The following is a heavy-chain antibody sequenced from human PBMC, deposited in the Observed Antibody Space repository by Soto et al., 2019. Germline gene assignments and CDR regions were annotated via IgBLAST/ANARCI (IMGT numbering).Heavy chain of an antibody. D-gene: IGHD3-3*02. V-gene: IGHV4-39*01. J-gene: IGHJ5*01. Sequence: PSETLSLTCTVSGDSITSNSYFWAWIRQPPGKGLEWIGSIYYSGTTYYNPSLKSRVTISVDRSKNQFSLKLRSVTAAHTALYYCAGLGAFYLSLDAWGPGTLVTV. CDR3: AGLGAFYLSLDA. CDR2: IYYSGTT. CDR1: GDSITSNSYF.